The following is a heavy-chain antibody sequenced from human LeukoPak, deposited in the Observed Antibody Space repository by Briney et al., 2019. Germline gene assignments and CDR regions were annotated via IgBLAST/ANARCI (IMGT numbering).Heavy chain of an antibody. CDR3: ARDASLYCSGNDCYWAFDR. CDR1: GFSFSNYW. V-gene: IGHV3-7*01. J-gene: IGHJ5*02. Sequence: PGGSLRPSCVASGFSFSNYWMSWVRQAPGKGLEWVANMKQDESKTYYVDSVKGRFTISRDNAKNSLYPQINSLRAEDTAVYYCARDASLYCSGNDCYWAFDRWGQGTLVTVSS. CDR2: MKQDESKT. D-gene: IGHD2-2*01.